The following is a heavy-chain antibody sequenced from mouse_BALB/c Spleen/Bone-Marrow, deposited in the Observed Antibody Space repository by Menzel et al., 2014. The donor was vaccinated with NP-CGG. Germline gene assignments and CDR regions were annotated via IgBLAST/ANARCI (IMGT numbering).Heavy chain of an antibody. V-gene: IGHV5-17*02. J-gene: IGHJ4*01. Sequence: EVQGVESGGGLVQPGGSRKLSCAASGFTFSSFGMHWVRQAPEKGLEWVAYISNGSSPIYYADTVKGRFTISRDNPKNTLFLQMTSLRSEDTAMYYCARKGAMITRYYAMDYWGQGTSVTVSS. CDR1: GFTFSSFG. CDR3: ARKGAMITRYYAMDY. D-gene: IGHD2-4*01. CDR2: ISNGSSPI.